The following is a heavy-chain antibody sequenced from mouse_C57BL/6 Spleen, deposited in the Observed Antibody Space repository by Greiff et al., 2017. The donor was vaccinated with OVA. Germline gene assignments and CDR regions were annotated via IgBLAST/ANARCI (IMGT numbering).Heavy chain of an antibody. Sequence: QVQLQQSGAELAKPGASVKLSCKASGYTFTSYWMHWVKQRPGQGLEWIGYINPSSGYTKYNQKFKDKATLTADKSSSTAYMQLSSLTYEDSAVYYCAIITTVVGKYFDVWGTGTTVTVSS. CDR1: GYTFTSYW. J-gene: IGHJ1*03. D-gene: IGHD1-1*01. CDR3: AIITTVVGKYFDV. CDR2: INPSSGYT. V-gene: IGHV1-7*01.